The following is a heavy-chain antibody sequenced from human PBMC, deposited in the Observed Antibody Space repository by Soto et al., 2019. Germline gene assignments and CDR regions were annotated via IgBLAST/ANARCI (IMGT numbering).Heavy chain of an antibody. CDR2: ISAYNGNT. CDR3: ARDVAGTGYFDY. D-gene: IGHD6-19*01. J-gene: IGHJ4*02. Sequence: ASVKVSCKASGYTFTIYGISCVLQAPGQGLEWMGWISAYNGNTNYAQKLQGRVTMTTDTSTSTAYMELRSLRSDDTAVYYCARDVAGTGYFDYWGQGTLVTGLL. V-gene: IGHV1-18*01. CDR1: GYTFTIYG.